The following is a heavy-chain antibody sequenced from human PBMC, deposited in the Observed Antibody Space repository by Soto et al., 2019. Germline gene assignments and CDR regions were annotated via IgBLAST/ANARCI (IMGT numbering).Heavy chain of an antibody. D-gene: IGHD5-18*01. CDR2: IYSSGTT. CDR1: GGSFSSDGYY. CDR3: ARGSLDTAFVLPRFDF. V-gene: IGHV4-31*03. J-gene: IGHJ4*02. Sequence: QVQLQESGPGLVKPSQTLSLTCTVSGGSFSSDGYYWSWIRQHPEKGLEWIGYIYSSGTTYYNPSLKSRITISLDTSNNQFSLKLTSVTAADTAVYYCARGSLDTAFVLPRFDFWGQGTLVTVSS.